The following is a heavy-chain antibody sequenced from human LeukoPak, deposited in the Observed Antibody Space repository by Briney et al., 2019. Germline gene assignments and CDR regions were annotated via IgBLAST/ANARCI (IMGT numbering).Heavy chain of an antibody. CDR3: ARPVGATNEFDY. V-gene: IGHV4-39*07. CDR2: IYYSGST. CDR1: GGSISSSSYY. Sequence: SETLSLTCTVSGGSISSSSYYWGWIRQPPGKGLEWIGSIYYSGSTYYNPSLKSRVTISVDTSKNQFSLKLSSVTAADTAVYYCARPVGATNEFDYWGQGTLVTVSS. D-gene: IGHD1-26*01. J-gene: IGHJ4*02.